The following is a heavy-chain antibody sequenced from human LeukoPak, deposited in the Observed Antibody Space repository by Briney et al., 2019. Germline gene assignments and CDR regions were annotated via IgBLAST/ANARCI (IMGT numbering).Heavy chain of an antibody. V-gene: IGHV3-30*02. CDR1: GFTFSSYG. CDR2: IRYDGSNK. CDR3: AKSLPYYDSSGMGHY. Sequence: GGSLRLSCAASGFTFSSYGMHWVRQAPGKGLEWVAFIRYDGSNKYYADSVKGRFTISRDNSKNTLYLQMNSLRAEDTAVYYCAKSLPYYDSSGMGHYWGQGTLVTVSS. D-gene: IGHD3-22*01. J-gene: IGHJ4*02.